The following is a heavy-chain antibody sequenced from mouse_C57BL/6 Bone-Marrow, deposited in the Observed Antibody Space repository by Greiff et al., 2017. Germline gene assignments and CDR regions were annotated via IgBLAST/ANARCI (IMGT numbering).Heavy chain of an antibody. Sequence: QVQLQQSGPELVKPGASVKISCKASGYAFSSSWMHWVKQRPGKGLEWIGRIYPGDGDPTYNGKFKGKATLTVDKSSSTAYMQLSSLTSEDSAVYCCARAYYYGSSYVRAMDYWGQGTSVTVSA. CDR2: IYPGDGDP. CDR3: ARAYYYGSSYVRAMDY. J-gene: IGHJ4*01. V-gene: IGHV1-82*01. D-gene: IGHD1-1*01. CDR1: GYAFSSSW.